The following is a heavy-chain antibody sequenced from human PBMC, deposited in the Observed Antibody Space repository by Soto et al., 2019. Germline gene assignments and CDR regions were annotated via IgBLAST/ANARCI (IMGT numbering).Heavy chain of an antibody. CDR3: ARGYTGYCSGGTCYWFDP. V-gene: IGHV3-21*01. J-gene: IGHJ5*02. Sequence: GGSLRLSCAASGFSFSSSSMNWVRQAPGKGLEWVSSISSSASHINYADSVKGRFTISRDNAKKSLYLQMNSLRAEDTAVYYCARGYTGYCSGGTCYWFDPWGQGTLVTVSS. CDR1: GFSFSSSS. D-gene: IGHD2-15*01. CDR2: ISSSASHI.